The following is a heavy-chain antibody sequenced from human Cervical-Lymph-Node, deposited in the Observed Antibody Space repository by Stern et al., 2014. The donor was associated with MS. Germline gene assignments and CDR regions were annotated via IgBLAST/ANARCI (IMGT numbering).Heavy chain of an antibody. D-gene: IGHD3-22*01. CDR2: IIPISDTA. V-gene: IGHV1-69*01. CDR3: ATRYFYDNSGPIGGFDI. CDR1: GRSFSTYD. J-gene: IGHJ3*02. Sequence: VQLVESGAEVKKPGSSVKVSCKASGRSFSTYDINWVRQAPGQGLEWMGGIIPISDTANYAKKFQGRVTIVADESTTTVYMELSSLQSEDTALYYCATRYFYDNSGPIGGFDIWGQGTMVTVSS.